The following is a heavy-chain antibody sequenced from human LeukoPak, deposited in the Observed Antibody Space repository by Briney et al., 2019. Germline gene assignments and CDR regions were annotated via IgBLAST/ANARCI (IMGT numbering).Heavy chain of an antibody. CDR1: GFTFSTYA. CDR2: ISGSGVGT. Sequence: PRGSLRLSCAASGFTFSTYAMSWVRQAPGKGLEWVSAISGSGVGTYYADSVKGRVTISRDNSKNTLFLQMSSLRAEDTAVYYCATDPSNYYDSSGYYYVYYFDYWGQGTLVTVSS. D-gene: IGHD3-22*01. V-gene: IGHV3-23*01. J-gene: IGHJ4*02. CDR3: ATDPSNYYDSSGYYYVYYFDY.